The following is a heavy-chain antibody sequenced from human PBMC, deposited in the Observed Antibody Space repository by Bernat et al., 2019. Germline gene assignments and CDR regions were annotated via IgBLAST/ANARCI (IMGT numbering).Heavy chain of an antibody. Sequence: QVQLVESGGGVVQPGRSLRLSCAASGFTLSNYGMHWGRQAPGKGLEWVAVISYDGSNKYYADSVKGRFTISRDNSKNTLYLQMNSLRAEDTAVYYCAKGGDYDSSLSLPDYWGQGTLVTVSS. CDR1: GFTLSNYG. CDR2: ISYDGSNK. V-gene: IGHV3-30*18. D-gene: IGHD3-22*01. J-gene: IGHJ4*02. CDR3: AKGGDYDSSLSLPDY.